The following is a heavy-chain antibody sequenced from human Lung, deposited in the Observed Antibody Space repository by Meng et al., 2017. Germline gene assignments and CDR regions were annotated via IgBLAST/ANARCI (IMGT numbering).Heavy chain of an antibody. CDR3: ATRGNPYLNC. J-gene: IGHJ4*02. V-gene: IGHV1-18*01. CDR1: GYTLSSDG. CDR2: INTYNGKT. Sequence: QGQLLHAGAEVKKPGASVKVSCEASGYTLSSDGFSWVRQAPGQGLEWLGWINTYNGKTDYAQKFQGRITMTTDTFTSTAYMELRNLRSDDTAVYYCATRGNPYLNCWGQGTLVTVSS.